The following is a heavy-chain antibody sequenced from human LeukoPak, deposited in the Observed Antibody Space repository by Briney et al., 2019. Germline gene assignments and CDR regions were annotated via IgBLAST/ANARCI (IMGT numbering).Heavy chain of an antibody. CDR1: GGTFSSYA. D-gene: IGHD3-22*01. CDR2: IIPIFGTA. V-gene: IGHV1-69*05. CDR3: ASCTYYYDSSGYSGFYY. Sequence: GASVKVSCKASGGTFSSYAISWVRQAPGQGLEWMGGIIPIFGTANYAQRFQGRVTITTDESTSTAYMELSSLRSEDTAVYYCASCTYYYDSSGYSGFYYWGQGTLVTVSS. J-gene: IGHJ4*02.